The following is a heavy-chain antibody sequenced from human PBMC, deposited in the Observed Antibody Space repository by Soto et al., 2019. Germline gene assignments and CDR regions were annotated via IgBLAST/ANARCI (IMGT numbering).Heavy chain of an antibody. Sequence: SETLSLTCTVSGGSISSGDYYWSWIRQPPGKGLEWIGYIYYSGSTYYNPSLKSRVTISVDTSKNQFSLKLSSVTAADTAVYYCACNIVATIGFQDYWGQGTLVTVS. CDR2: IYYSGST. CDR1: GGSISSGDYY. V-gene: IGHV4-30-4*01. D-gene: IGHD5-12*01. CDR3: ACNIVATIGFQDY. J-gene: IGHJ4*02.